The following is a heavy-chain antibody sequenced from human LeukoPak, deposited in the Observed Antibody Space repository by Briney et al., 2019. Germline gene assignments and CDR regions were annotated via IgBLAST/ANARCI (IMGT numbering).Heavy chain of an antibody. CDR1: GFTFSSYA. CDR2: ISGSGGLT. V-gene: IGHV3-23*01. CDR3: AKGRDDYYHDNSGYYDIDY. D-gene: IGHD3-22*01. Sequence: TGGSLRLSCAASGFTFSSYAMSWVRRAPGKGLEWVSAISGSGGLTYYADSVKGRFTISRDNSKNTLYLQMNSLRVEDTAVYYCAKGRDDYYHDNSGYYDIDYWGQGTPVTVSS. J-gene: IGHJ4*02.